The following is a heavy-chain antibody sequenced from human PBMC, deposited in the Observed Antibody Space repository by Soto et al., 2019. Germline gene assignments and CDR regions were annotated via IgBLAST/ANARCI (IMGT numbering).Heavy chain of an antibody. CDR2: ISYDGSNK. J-gene: IGHJ6*02. Sequence: QVQLVESGGGVVQPGRSLRLSCAASGFTFSSYGMHWVRQAPGKGLEWVAVISYDGSNKYYADSVKGRFTISRDNSKKTLYLQMNSLRAEDTAVYYCAKDDTARVSGGMDVWCQGTTVTVSS. D-gene: IGHD5-18*01. CDR1: GFTFSSYG. CDR3: AKDDTARVSGGMDV. V-gene: IGHV3-30*18.